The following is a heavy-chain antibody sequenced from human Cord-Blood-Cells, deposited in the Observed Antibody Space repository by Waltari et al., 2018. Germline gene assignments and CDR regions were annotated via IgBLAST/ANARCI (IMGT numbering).Heavy chain of an antibody. CDR2: INHSGRT. CDR3: ASAGGSSGWYYFDY. Sequence: QVQLQQWGAGLLKPSETLSLTCAVYGGSFSGYYWSWIRQPPGKGLEWIGEINHSGRTNYNPSLKRRVTISVDTSKNQFSLKLSSVTAADTAVYYCASAGGSSGWYYFDYWGQGTLVTVSS. V-gene: IGHV4-34*01. D-gene: IGHD6-19*01. CDR1: GGSFSGYY. J-gene: IGHJ4*02.